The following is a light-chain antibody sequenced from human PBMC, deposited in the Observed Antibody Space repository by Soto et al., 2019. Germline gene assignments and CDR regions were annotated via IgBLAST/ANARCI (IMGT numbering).Light chain of an antibody. CDR1: QGLSSD. Sequence: DIQMTPSPSSLSASVVDRVTITCRASQGLSSDLAWYQQKPGKVPKLLIYDASTLQSGVPSRFSGSGSGTDFTLTIINLQPEDVATYYCQQYDSRPNTFGQGTKVDIK. CDR3: QQYDSRPNT. CDR2: DAS. V-gene: IGKV1-27*01. J-gene: IGKJ2*01.